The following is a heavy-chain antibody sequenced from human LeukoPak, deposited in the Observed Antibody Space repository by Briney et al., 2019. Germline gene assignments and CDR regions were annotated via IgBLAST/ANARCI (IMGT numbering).Heavy chain of an antibody. CDR2: INTDGTYT. D-gene: IGHD3-16*01. V-gene: IGHV3-74*01. Sequence: GGSLRLSCAAFGFPFSAYWVHWVRQAPGKGLVWVSRINTDGTYTSYADSVKGRFTISRDNAQNTLFLQMTSLRVEDTAVYYCAKDMTGPDDSWGPGTLVTVSS. CDR3: AKDMTGPDDS. CDR1: GFPFSAYW. J-gene: IGHJ4*02.